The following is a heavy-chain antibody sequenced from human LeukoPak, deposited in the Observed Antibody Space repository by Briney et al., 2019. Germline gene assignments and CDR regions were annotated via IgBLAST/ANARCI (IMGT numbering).Heavy chain of an antibody. CDR3: AKDGSLWFGELAHSFDY. CDR2: IKRDGSEK. V-gene: IGHV3-7*01. Sequence: GGSLRLSCAASGFTFSNYWMSWVRQAPGKGLEWVASIKRDGSEKYYVDSVKGRFTISKDNAKNSLYLQMNSLRAKDTAVYYCAKDGSLWFGELAHSFDYWGQGTLVTVSS. J-gene: IGHJ4*02. CDR1: GFTFSNYW. D-gene: IGHD3-10*01.